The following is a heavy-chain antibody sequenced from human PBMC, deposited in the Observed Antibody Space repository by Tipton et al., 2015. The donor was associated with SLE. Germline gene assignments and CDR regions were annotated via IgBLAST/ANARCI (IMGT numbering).Heavy chain of an antibody. Sequence: SLRLSCEVSGFTFSNYWMSWVRQAPGKGLEWVAYIKKDGTEKYYVDSVKGRFTISRDNDKNSMYVQMNSLRVEDTAVYYCVRVSRNSGYVPGHWGQGTLVTASS. D-gene: IGHD3-10*02. CDR1: GFTFSNYW. CDR2: IKKDGTEK. V-gene: IGHV3-7*05. CDR3: VRVSRNSGYVPGH. J-gene: IGHJ4*02.